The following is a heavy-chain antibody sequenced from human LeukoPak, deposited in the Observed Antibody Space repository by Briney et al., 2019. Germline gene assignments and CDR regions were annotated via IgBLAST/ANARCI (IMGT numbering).Heavy chain of an antibody. CDR2: ISSSSSYI. Sequence: GGSLRLSCAASGFTFSSYSMNWVRQAPGKGLEWVSSISSSSSYIYYADSVKGRFTISRDNAKNSLYLQMNSLRAEDTAVYYCAREDILTGYYYWGQGTLVTVFS. CDR1: GFTFSSYS. V-gene: IGHV3-21*01. J-gene: IGHJ4*02. CDR3: AREDILTGYYY. D-gene: IGHD3-9*01.